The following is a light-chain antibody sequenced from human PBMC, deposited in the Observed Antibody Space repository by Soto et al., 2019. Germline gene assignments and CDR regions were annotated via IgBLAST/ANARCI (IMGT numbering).Light chain of an antibody. V-gene: IGKV3-20*01. Sequence: EIVVTQSRCRLSRSPVERCTLSCRASQSVSNNYLAWYQQKPGQAPRLLIYGASNRATGIPDRFSGSGSGTDFTLTISRLEPEDFAVYYCQQYGSSGTFGQGTKVDSK. J-gene: IGKJ1*01. CDR1: QSVSNNY. CDR2: GAS. CDR3: QQYGSSGT.